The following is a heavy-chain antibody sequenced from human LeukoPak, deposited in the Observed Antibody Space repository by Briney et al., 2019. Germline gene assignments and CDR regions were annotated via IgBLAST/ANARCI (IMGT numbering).Heavy chain of an antibody. V-gene: IGHV3-11*01. CDR3: ARDMRGMATTP. CDR1: GFTFSDYY. J-gene: IGHJ5*02. Sequence: GGSLRLSCAASGFTFSDYYMSWIRQAPGKGLEWVSYISSSGSTIYYADSVKGRFTISRDNSMNTLYLQMNSLRAEDTAVYYCARDMRGMATTPWGQGTLVTVSS. CDR2: ISSSGSTI. D-gene: IGHD5-24*01.